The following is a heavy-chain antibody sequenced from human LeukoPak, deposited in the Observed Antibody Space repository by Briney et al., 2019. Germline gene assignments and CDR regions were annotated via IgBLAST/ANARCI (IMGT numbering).Heavy chain of an antibody. CDR3: AREVEDYALDY. D-gene: IGHD4-17*01. V-gene: IGHV4-59*01. CDR1: GGSIGSYY. J-gene: IGHJ4*02. Sequence: SETLSLTCTVSGGSIGSYYWSWIRQPPGKGLEWIGYIYYSGSTNYNPSLKSRVTISVDTSKNQFSLKLSSVTAADTAVYYCAREVEDYALDYWGQGTLVTVSS. CDR2: IYYSGST.